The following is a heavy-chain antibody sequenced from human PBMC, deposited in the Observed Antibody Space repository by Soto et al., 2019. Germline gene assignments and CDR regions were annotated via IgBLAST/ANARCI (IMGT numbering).Heavy chain of an antibody. Sequence: LSLTCTVSGGSISSGGYYWSWIRQHPGKGLEWIGYIYYSGSTYYNPSLKSRVTISVDTSKNQFSLKLSSVTAADTAVYYCAREKVRYGDYYYGMDVWGQGTTVTVSS. D-gene: IGHD4-17*01. V-gene: IGHV4-31*03. CDR2: IYYSGST. CDR3: AREKVRYGDYYYGMDV. CDR1: GGSISSGGYY. J-gene: IGHJ6*02.